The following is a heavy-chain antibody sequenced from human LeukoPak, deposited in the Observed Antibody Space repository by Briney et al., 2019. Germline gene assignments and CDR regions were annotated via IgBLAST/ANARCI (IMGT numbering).Heavy chain of an antibody. J-gene: IGHJ5*02. CDR2: IYYSGST. CDR3: AREIAAAGTGWFDP. V-gene: IGHV4-59*12. CDR1: GGSISSYY. D-gene: IGHD6-13*01. Sequence: SETLSLTCTVSGGSISSYYWSWIRQPPGKGLEWIGYIYYSGSTNYNPSLKSRVTISVDTPKNQFSLKLSSVTAADTAVYYCAREIAAAGTGWFDPWGQGTLVTVSS.